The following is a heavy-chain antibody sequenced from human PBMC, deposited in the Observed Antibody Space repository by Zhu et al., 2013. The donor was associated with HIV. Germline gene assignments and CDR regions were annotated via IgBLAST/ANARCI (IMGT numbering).Heavy chain of an antibody. CDR1: GYTFTGYY. V-gene: IGHV1-2*02. D-gene: IGHD3-10*01. J-gene: IGHJ4*02. Sequence: QVQLVQSGAEVKKPGASVKVSCKASGYTFTGYYMHWVRQAPGQGLEWMGWINPNSGGTNYAQKFQGRVTMTRDTSISTAYMELSRLRSDDTAVYYCARVPGIWFGDPHYYFDYWGQGTLVTVSS. CDR3: ARVPGIWFGDPHYYFDY. CDR2: INPNSGGT.